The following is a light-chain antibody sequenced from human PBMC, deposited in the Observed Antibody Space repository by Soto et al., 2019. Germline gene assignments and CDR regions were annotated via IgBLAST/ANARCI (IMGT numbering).Light chain of an antibody. V-gene: IGLV2-23*02. Sequence: QSALTQPASVSGSPGQSITISCIGTSSDVGNYELVSWYQQLPGKAPKLIIYEVTKRPSGVPNRFSGSKSGNTASLTISGLRAGDGADYHCFSFAGGSTYVVFGGGTKVTVL. CDR2: EVT. CDR1: SSDVGNYEL. J-gene: IGLJ2*01. CDR3: FSFAGGSTYVV.